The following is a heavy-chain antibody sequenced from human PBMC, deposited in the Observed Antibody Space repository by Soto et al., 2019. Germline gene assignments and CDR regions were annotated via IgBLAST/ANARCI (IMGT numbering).Heavy chain of an antibody. CDR1: GDSISSTSYY. CDR3: ARQAWDGSRQRKFEY. Sequence: RSLTCTVSGDSISSTSYYWGWIRQPPGKGLEWIGSTYYSGSPYHNPSLQGRVAMSVDTSKNLFSLKLSSVTATDTAVYFCARQAWDGSRQRKFEYWGQGILATVSS. V-gene: IGHV4-39*01. D-gene: IGHD1-26*01. J-gene: IGHJ4*02. CDR2: TYYSGSP.